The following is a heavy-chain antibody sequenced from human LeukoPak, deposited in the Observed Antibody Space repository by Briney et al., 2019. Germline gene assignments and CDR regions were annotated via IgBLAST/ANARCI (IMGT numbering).Heavy chain of an antibody. J-gene: IGHJ5*02. CDR2: ISAYNGNT. V-gene: IGHV1-18*01. CDR3: ARDCLARYCSSTSCPDAWFDP. CDR1: GYTFTSSG. Sequence: GASVKVSCKASGYTFTSSGISWVRQAPGQGLEWMGWISAYNGNTNYAQKLQGRVTMTTDTSTSTAYMELRSLRSDDTAMYYCARDCLARYCSSTSCPDAWFDPWGQGTLVTVSS. D-gene: IGHD2-2*01.